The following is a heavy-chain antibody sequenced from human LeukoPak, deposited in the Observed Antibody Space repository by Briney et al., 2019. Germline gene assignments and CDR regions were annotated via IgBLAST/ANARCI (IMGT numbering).Heavy chain of an antibody. CDR2: ISSSGSTI. V-gene: IGHV3-11*04. Sequence: GGSLRLSCAASGVTVSSNYMSWVRQAPGKGLEWVSYISSSGSTIYYADSVKGRFTISRDNAKNSLYLQMNSLRAEDTAVYYCAELGITMIGGVWGKGTTVTISS. J-gene: IGHJ6*04. CDR1: GVTVSSNY. D-gene: IGHD3-10*02. CDR3: AELGITMIGGV.